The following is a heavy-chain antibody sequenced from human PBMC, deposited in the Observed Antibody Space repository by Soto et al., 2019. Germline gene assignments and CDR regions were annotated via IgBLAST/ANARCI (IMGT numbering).Heavy chain of an antibody. CDR3: ARGRYGDY. CDR2: ISAHNGNT. CDR1: GYTFTSYG. J-gene: IGHJ4*02. D-gene: IGHD1-1*01. Sequence: QVRLVQSGAEVKKPGASVKVSCKGSGYTFTSYGITWVRQAPGQGLEWMGWISAHNGNTNYAQKLQGRVTVTRDTATSTAYSELRSLRSDDTAVYYCARGRYGDYWGQGALVTVSS. V-gene: IGHV1-18*01.